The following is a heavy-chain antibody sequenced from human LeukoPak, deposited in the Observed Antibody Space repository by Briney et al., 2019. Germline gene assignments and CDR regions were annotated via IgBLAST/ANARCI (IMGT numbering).Heavy chain of an antibody. CDR3: ARDPDSGYDFFDY. Sequence: SSETLSLTCTVSGGSISSGSYYWSWIWQPAGKGLEWIGRIYTSGSTNYNPSLKSRVTISVDTSKNQFSLKLSSVTAADTAVYYCARDPDSGYDFFDYWGQGTLVTVSS. CDR2: IYTSGST. J-gene: IGHJ4*02. D-gene: IGHD5-12*01. V-gene: IGHV4-61*02. CDR1: GGSISSGSYY.